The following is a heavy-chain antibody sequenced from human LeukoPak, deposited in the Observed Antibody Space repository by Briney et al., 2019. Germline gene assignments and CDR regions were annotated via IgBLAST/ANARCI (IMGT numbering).Heavy chain of an antibody. V-gene: IGHV4-4*07. CDR2: LYTSGNT. J-gene: IGHJ4*02. CDR1: GGSIGNYH. D-gene: IGHD3-10*01. CDR3: ARCHYFGSGAYDY. Sequence: SETLSLTCTVSGGSIGNYHWSWIRQSAGKGLEWIGHLYTSGNTNYNPSLKSRVTISVDTSKNQFSLKLSSVTAADTAVYYCARCHYFGSGAYDYWGQGTLVTVSS.